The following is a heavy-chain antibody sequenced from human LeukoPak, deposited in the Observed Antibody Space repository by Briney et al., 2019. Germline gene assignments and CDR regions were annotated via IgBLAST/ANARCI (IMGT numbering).Heavy chain of an antibody. CDR1: GFTFSDFY. V-gene: IGHV3-11*01. D-gene: IGHD3-10*01. Sequence: GGSLRLSCAASGFTFSDFYMSWIRQAPGKGLEWVSYISSSGSTIYYADSVKGRFTISRDNAKNSLYLQMNSLRAEDTAVYYCARSPPAHYGSGSSLDCWGQGTLVTVSS. J-gene: IGHJ4*02. CDR2: ISSSGSTI. CDR3: ARSPPAHYGSGSSLDC.